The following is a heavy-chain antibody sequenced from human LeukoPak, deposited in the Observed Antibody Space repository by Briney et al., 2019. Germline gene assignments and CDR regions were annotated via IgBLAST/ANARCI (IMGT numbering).Heavy chain of an antibody. CDR2: INHSGST. D-gene: IGHD6-13*01. J-gene: IGHJ4*02. V-gene: IGHV4-34*01. Sequence: PSETLSLTCAVYGGSFSGYYWSWIRQPPGKGLEWIGEINHSGSTNYNPSLKSRVTISVDTSKNQFSLKLSSVTAADTAVYYCARGGRAAGTFGYWGQGTLVTVSS. CDR3: ARGGRAAGTFGY. CDR1: GGSFSGYY.